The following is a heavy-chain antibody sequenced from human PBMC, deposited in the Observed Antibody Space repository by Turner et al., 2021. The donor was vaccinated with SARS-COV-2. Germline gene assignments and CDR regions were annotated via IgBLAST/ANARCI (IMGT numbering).Heavy chain of an antibody. CDR3: ARHGDYYDSSLSY. D-gene: IGHD3-22*01. J-gene: IGHJ4*02. CDR1: GYSCTTYW. CDR2: IYPGDSDT. V-gene: IGHV5-51*01. Sequence: DVQLVRSGAEVKKPGESLKISCKGSGYSCTTYWIGWVRQMPGKGLEWMGIIYPGDSDTRYSPSFQGQVTISADKSTSTAYLQWSSLKASDTAMYYCARHGDYYDSSLSYWGQGTLVTVSS.